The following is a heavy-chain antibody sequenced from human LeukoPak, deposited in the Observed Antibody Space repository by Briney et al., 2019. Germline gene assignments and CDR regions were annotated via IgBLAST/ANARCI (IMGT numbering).Heavy chain of an antibody. CDR1: XXTXSSXA. Sequence: VKVSCKASXXTXSSXAISWXRXAPGXGLXXMXXIIPIFGTANYAQKFQGRVTITADESTSTAYMELSSLRSEDTAVYYCARDAPDGGVSKFDYWGQGTLVTVSS. J-gene: IGHJ4*02. CDR3: ARDAPDGGVSKFDY. CDR2: IIPIFGTA. D-gene: IGHD3-3*01. V-gene: IGHV1-69*13.